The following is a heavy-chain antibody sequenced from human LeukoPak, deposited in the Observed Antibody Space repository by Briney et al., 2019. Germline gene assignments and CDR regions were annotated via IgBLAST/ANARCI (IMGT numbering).Heavy chain of an antibody. D-gene: IGHD3-22*01. CDR3: ARYSSGWFGP. V-gene: IGHV4-34*01. J-gene: IGHJ5*01. Sequence: SETLSLTCAVYGGSFSGYYWTWIRQPPGMGLEWTGEINHSGTTNYNPSLKSPVTISVDTSKNQFSLKLSSVTAADTAVYYCARYSSGWFGPWDQGTLVTVSS. CDR2: INHSGTT. CDR1: GGSFSGYY.